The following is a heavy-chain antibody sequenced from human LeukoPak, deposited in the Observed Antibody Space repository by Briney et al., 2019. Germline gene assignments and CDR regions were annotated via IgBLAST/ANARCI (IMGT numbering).Heavy chain of an antibody. V-gene: IGHV4-59*01. CDR3: ARGSTDFWSDYPPFDY. J-gene: IGHJ4*02. CDR1: GGSISSYY. D-gene: IGHD3-3*01. Sequence: SETLSLTCTVSGGSISSYYWSWIRQPPGKGLEWIGYIYYSGSTNYNPSLKSRATISVDTSKNQFSLKLSSVTAADTAVYYCARGSTDFWSDYPPFDYWGQGTLVTVSS. CDR2: IYYSGST.